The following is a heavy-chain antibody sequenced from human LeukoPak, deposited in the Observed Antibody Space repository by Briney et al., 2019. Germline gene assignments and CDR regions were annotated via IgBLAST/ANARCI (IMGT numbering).Heavy chain of an antibody. CDR1: GDSIKSDDHY. J-gene: IGHJ5*01. CDR2: VNYLGTA. V-gene: IGHV4-30-4*01. CDR3: ARAQTHGLPGWFDS. D-gene: IGHD2-8*02. Sequence: SETLSLTCDVSGDSIKSDDHYWSWIRQPPGTNLEWIVYVNYLGTAYYNPSLRSRLNISLDTSKSHFSLKLTSVSVADTAIYSCARAQTHGLPGWFDSWGQGILVTVSS.